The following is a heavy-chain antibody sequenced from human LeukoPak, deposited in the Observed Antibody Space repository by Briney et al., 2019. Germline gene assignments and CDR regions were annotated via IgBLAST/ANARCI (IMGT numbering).Heavy chain of an antibody. D-gene: IGHD2/OR15-2a*01. Sequence: SETLSLTCNVSGYSISSGYYWGWIRQPPGKGLEWIAGIYHSGISYYNPSFQSRVTMSLDMSKNQFSLDLRSLTAADTALYYCTRSYFTVAIDYWGQGTRVTVSS. CDR1: GYSISSGYY. CDR3: TRSYFTVAIDY. J-gene: IGHJ4*02. CDR2: IYHSGIS. V-gene: IGHV4-38-2*02.